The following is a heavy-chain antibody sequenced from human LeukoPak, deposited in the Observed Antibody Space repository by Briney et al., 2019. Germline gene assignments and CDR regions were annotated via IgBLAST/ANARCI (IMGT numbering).Heavy chain of an antibody. D-gene: IGHD6-13*01. CDR1: GGAIGSYY. V-gene: IGHV4-59*08. CDR3: AGRGIAAAGSDY. CDR2: IYYSGTT. J-gene: IGHJ4*02. Sequence: SETLSLTCTVSGGAIGSYYWSWIRQPPGKGLEWIGYIYYSGTTNYNPSLKSRVTILVDTSKNQFSLNLSSVTAADTAVYYCAGRGIAAAGSDYWGQGTLVTVSS.